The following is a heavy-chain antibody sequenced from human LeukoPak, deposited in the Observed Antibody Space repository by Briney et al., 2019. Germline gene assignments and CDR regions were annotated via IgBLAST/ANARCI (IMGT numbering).Heavy chain of an antibody. J-gene: IGHJ4*02. D-gene: IGHD6-19*01. Sequence: SETLSLTCTVSGGSISSGGYYWSWIRQHPGKGLEWIGYIYYSGSTYYNPSLKSRVTISVDTSKNQFSLKLSSVTAADTAVYYCARTEAVAGNFDYWGQGTLVTVSS. CDR3: ARTEAVAGNFDY. CDR2: IYYSGST. CDR1: GGSISSGGYY. V-gene: IGHV4-31*03.